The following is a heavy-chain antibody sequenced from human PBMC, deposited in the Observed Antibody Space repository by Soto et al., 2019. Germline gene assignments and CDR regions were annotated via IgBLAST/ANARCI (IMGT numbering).Heavy chain of an antibody. J-gene: IGHJ4*02. CDR2: ISYDGSNK. V-gene: IGHV3-30*18. D-gene: IGHD2-21*01. CDR3: AKLPLSPPGPAQYCGGDCYDY. Sequence: GGSRRLSCAASGFTFSSYGMHWVRQAPGKGLEWVAVISYDGSNKYYADSVKGRFTISRDNSKNTLYLQMNSLRAEDTAVYYCAKLPLSPPGPAQYCGGDCYDYWGQGTLVTVSS. CDR1: GFTFSSYG.